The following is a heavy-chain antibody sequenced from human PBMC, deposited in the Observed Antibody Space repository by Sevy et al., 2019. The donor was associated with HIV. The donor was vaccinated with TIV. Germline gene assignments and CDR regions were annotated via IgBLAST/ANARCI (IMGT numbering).Heavy chain of an antibody. CDR3: ARGYCSSTSCYVGGYDYYYMDV. J-gene: IGHJ6*03. CDR2: IYYSGST. Sequence: SETLSLTCTVSGGSISSYYWSWIRQPPGKGLEWIGYIYYSGSTNYNPSLKSRVTISVDTSKNQFSLKLSSVTAVDTAVYYCARGYCSSTSCYVGGYDYYYMDVWGKGTTVTVSS. CDR1: GGSISSYY. D-gene: IGHD2-2*01. V-gene: IGHV4-59*01.